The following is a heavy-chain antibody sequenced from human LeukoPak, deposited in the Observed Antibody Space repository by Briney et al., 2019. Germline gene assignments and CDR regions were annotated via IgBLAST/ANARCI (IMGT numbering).Heavy chain of an antibody. CDR3: AKDDRGSSWYRRQPPAPL. V-gene: IGHV3-74*01. D-gene: IGHD6-13*01. J-gene: IGHJ4*02. Sequence: PGGSLRLSCAASGFTLSSYWMHWFRQVPGKGLVWVSVINKDGTSATYADSVRGRFTISRDNAKNTLYLQMNSLRAEDTAVYYCAKDDRGSSWYRRQPPAPLWGQGTLVTVSS. CDR1: GFTLSSYW. CDR2: INKDGTSA.